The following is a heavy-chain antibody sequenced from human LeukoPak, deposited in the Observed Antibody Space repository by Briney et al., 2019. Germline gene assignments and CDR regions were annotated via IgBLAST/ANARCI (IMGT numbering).Heavy chain of an antibody. V-gene: IGHV3-53*01. Sequence: PGGSLRLSCAASGFTVSSNYMSWVRQAPGKGLEWVSVIYSGGNTYYADSVKGRFTISRDNSKNMLNLQMNSLRAEDTAVYYCAKGGGSYPSHMDVWGKGTTVTVSS. CDR1: GFTVSSNY. J-gene: IGHJ6*03. CDR2: IYSGGNT. CDR3: AKGGGSYPSHMDV. D-gene: IGHD1-26*01.